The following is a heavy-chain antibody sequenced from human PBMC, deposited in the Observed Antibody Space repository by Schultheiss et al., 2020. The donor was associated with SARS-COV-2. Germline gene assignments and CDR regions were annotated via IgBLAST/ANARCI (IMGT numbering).Heavy chain of an antibody. CDR2: ISYDGSNK. Sequence: GGSLRLSCAASGFTFSSYAMHWVRQAPGKGLEWVAVISYDGSNKYYADSVKGRFTISRDNSKNTLSLQMNSLRTEDTAVYYCARDRSLYSGSFGVFDYWGQGTLVTVSS. D-gene: IGHD1-26*01. CDR1: GFTFSSYA. J-gene: IGHJ4*02. V-gene: IGHV3-30*01. CDR3: ARDRSLYSGSFGVFDY.